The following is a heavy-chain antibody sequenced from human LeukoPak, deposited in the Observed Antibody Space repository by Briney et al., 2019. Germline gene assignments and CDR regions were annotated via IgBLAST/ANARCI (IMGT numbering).Heavy chain of an antibody. CDR1: GYTFTSYG. CDR2: ISAYNGNT. Sequence: ASVKVSCKASGYTFTSYGISWVRQAPGQGLEWMGWISAYNGNTNYAQKLQGRVTMTTDTSTSTAYMELRSLRSDDTAVYYCARAHYYGSGSYYNLGSDPWGQGTLVTVSS. CDR3: ARAHYYGSGSYYNLGSDP. J-gene: IGHJ5*02. D-gene: IGHD3-10*01. V-gene: IGHV1-18*04.